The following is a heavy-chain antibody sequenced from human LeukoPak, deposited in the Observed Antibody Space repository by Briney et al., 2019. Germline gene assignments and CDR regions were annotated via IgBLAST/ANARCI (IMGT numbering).Heavy chain of an antibody. Sequence: GSLRLSCAASGFTFDDYGMSWVRQAPGEGLEWVSGINWNGGSTGYADSVKGRFTISRDNAKNSLYLQMNSLRAEDTALYYCARSYDSSGYYYLFYWGQGTLVTVSS. CDR1: GFTFDDYG. CDR2: INWNGGST. D-gene: IGHD3-22*01. J-gene: IGHJ4*02. CDR3: ARSYDSSGYYYLFY. V-gene: IGHV3-20*04.